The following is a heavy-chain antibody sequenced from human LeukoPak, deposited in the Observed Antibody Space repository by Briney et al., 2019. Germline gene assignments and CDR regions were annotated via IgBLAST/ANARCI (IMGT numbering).Heavy chain of an antibody. D-gene: IGHD3-16*01. J-gene: IGHJ4*02. Sequence: GGSLRLSCAASGFTFSSYAMGWVRQAPGKGLQWVAALSNSGAGPIYADSVKGRFTISRDNSKNTLYLQMNSLRAEDTAVYYCAKRGERDKSRCLDYWGQGTLVTVSS. CDR3: AKRGERDKSRCLDY. CDR1: GFTFSSYA. V-gene: IGHV3-23*01. CDR2: LSNSGAGP.